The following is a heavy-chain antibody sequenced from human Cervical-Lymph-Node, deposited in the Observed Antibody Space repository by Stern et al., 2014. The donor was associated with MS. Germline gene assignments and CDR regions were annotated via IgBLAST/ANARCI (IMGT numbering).Heavy chain of an antibody. Sequence: VQLLESGGGVVQPGRSLRVSCATAGFTFTSYAMNWVRQAPGKGLELVAVISYDGNTKYYADSVKGRFTISRDNSKNTLYLQMSSLRAEDTAVYYCVRERSSRGFDYWGQGSLVTVSS. D-gene: IGHD5/OR15-5a*01. CDR2: ISYDGNTK. V-gene: IGHV3-30-3*01. CDR1: GFTFTSYA. CDR3: VRERSSRGFDY. J-gene: IGHJ4*02.